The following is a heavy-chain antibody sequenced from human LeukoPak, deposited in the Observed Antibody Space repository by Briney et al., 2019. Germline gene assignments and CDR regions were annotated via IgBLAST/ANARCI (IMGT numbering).Heavy chain of an antibody. J-gene: IGHJ4*02. D-gene: IGHD3-22*01. CDR2: IYSGGST. CDR1: GFTVSSSY. CDR3: ARTGDSSGYYPFDY. Sequence: GGSLRLSCAASGFTVSSSYMSWVRQAPGKGLEWVSVIYSGGSTYYADSVKGRFTISRDNSKNTLYLQMNSLRAEDTAVYYCARTGDSSGYYPFDYWGQGTLVTVSS. V-gene: IGHV3-53*01.